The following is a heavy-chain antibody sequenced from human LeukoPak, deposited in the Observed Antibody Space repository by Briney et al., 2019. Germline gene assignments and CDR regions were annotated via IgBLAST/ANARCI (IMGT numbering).Heavy chain of an antibody. CDR3: AGTYSSSSGYAY. J-gene: IGHJ4*02. CDR1: GFTFSSYA. D-gene: IGHD6-6*01. CDR2: LSSNGGNT. Sequence: GGSLRLSCAASGFTFSSYAMHWVRQAPGKGLEYVSALSSNGGNTYYANSVKGRFTISRDNSKNTLYLQMGSLRAEDMAVYYCAGTYSSSSGYAYWGQGTLVTVSS. V-gene: IGHV3-64*01.